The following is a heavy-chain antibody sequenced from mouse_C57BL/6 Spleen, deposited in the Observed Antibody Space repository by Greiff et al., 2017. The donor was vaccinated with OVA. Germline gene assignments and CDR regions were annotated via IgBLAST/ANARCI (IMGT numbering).Heavy chain of an antibody. CDR2: IWSGGST. J-gene: IGHJ4*01. V-gene: IGHV2-2*01. D-gene: IGHD1-1*01. CDR3: ARNFHYYGSSYAMDY. CDR1: GFSLTSYG. Sequence: QVQLKQSGPGLVQPSQSLSITCTVSGFSLTSYGVHWVRQSPGKGLEWLGVIWSGGSTDYNAAFISRLSISKDNSKSQVFFKMNSLQADDTAIYYCARNFHYYGSSYAMDYWGQGTSVTVSS.